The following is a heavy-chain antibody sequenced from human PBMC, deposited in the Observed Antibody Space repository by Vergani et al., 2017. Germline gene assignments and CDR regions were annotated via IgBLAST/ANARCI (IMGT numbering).Heavy chain of an antibody. D-gene: IGHD3-10*01. Sequence: QVQLQQWGAGLLKPSETLSLTCAVYGGSFSGYYWSWIRQPPGKGLEWIGEINNSGSTNYNPSLKSRVTIPVDTSKNQLSLKLSSVTAADTAVYYCAGGHFCVSGSYPWVLRRYMDVWGKGTTVTVSS. V-gene: IGHV4-34*01. J-gene: IGHJ6*03. CDR1: GGSFSGYY. CDR3: AGGHFCVSGSYPWVLRRYMDV. CDR2: INNSGST.